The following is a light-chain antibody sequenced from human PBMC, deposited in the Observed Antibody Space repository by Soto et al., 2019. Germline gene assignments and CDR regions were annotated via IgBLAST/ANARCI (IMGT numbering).Light chain of an antibody. CDR3: QQNYNSLWT. Sequence: DLQMTQSPSSLSASIGDRVTITCRASQSIDTYLNWYQRRPGKAPKLLIYAASSLQSGVPSKFSGSGSGTEFILTINSLQPEDFATYYCQQNYNSLWTFGQGTKVEIK. CDR1: QSIDTY. V-gene: IGKV1-39*01. CDR2: AAS. J-gene: IGKJ1*01.